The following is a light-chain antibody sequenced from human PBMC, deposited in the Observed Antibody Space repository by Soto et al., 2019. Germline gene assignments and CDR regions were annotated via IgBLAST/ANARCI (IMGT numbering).Light chain of an antibody. Sequence: EIVLAHSPATLAVSPWEGVTLSCSATQSVGKKLAWYLQRPGQAPRLLIYGASSRATGIPDRFSGSGSGTDFTLTISRLEPEDFAVYYCQQYDKWALCTFGPGTKVDI. V-gene: IGKV3D-15*01. CDR3: QQYDKWALCT. J-gene: IGKJ1*01. CDR1: QSVGKK. CDR2: GAS.